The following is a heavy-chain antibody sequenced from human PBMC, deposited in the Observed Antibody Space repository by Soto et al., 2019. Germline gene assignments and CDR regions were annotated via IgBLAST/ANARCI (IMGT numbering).Heavy chain of an antibody. D-gene: IGHD3-9*01. CDR3: ANSDILTGYFI. J-gene: IGHJ4*02. CDR1: GFTFSSYS. CDR2: ISRDSVYI. V-gene: IGHV3-21*01. Sequence: EVQLVESGGGLVTPGESQTLSCVASGFTFSSYSMNWVRQAPGKGLEWVSSISRDSVYIFYADSVQGRFAISRDNAKNSLYLQMHSLRAEDTAVYYCANSDILTGYFIWGQGTLVSVSS.